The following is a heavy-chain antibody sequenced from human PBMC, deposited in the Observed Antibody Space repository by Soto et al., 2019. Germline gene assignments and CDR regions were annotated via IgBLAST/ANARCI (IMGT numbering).Heavy chain of an antibody. CDR2: TYYRSRWYS. Sequence: RSLTCVIPGDSVSSSSVAWNWVRQSPSRGLEWLGRTYYRSRWYSDFAVSVRGRIVINADTSKNQFSLQLNSVTPEDTAVYFCARSEEDSDYYYYGLDVWGQGTTVTVSS. CDR3: ARSEEDSDYYYYGLDV. D-gene: IGHD2-15*01. J-gene: IGHJ6*02. CDR1: GDSVSSSSVA. V-gene: IGHV6-1*01.